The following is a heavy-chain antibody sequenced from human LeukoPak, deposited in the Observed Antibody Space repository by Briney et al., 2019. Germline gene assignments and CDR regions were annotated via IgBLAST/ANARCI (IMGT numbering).Heavy chain of an antibody. CDR1: GFTFSSYE. Sequence: RGSLRLSCAASGFTFSSYEMNWVRQAPGKGLEWVSYTSSSGSTIYYADSVKGRFTISRDNAKNSLYLQMNSLRAEDTAVYYCAELGITMIGGVWGKGTTVTISS. V-gene: IGHV3-48*03. CDR3: AELGITMIGGV. D-gene: IGHD3-10*02. CDR2: TSSSGSTI. J-gene: IGHJ6*04.